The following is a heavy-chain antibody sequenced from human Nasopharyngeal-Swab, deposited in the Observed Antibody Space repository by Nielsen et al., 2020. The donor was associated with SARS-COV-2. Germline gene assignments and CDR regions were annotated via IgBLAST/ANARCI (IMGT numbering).Heavy chain of an antibody. V-gene: IGHV4-31*02. CDR3: ARDGVVAATDAFDI. CDR2: IYYSGST. J-gene: IGHJ3*02. D-gene: IGHD2-15*01. Sequence: IRQPPGKGLEWIGYIYYSGSTYYNPSLKSRVTISVDTSKNQFYLKLSSVTAADTAVYYCARDGVVAATDAFDIWGQGTMVTVSS.